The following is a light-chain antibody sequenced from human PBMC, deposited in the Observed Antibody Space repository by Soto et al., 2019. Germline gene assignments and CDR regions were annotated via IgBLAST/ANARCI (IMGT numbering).Light chain of an antibody. CDR3: QQYYTTPWA. Sequence: IGLTPPPPSLPVSLRETAAVPVRLIAAAIYSANDESYLAWYQQKPGQPPKLLIYWASTRESGVPDRFSGSGSRTDFTLTISSLQAEDVAVYYCQQYYTTPWAFGQGTKVDI. V-gene: IGKV4-1*01. J-gene: IGKJ1*01. CDR1: AAAIYSANDESY. CDR2: WAS.